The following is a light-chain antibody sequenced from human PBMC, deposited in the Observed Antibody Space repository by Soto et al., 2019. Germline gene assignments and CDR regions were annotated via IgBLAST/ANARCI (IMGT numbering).Light chain of an antibody. CDR1: QSVGSNY. CDR3: QQYGSSIQT. Sequence: EIVLTQFPGTLSLSPGERATLSCRASQSVGSNYLAWYQQRPGQPPNLLIFGASHRAPDIPDRFSGSGSGTDFTLTISRLEPEDFAVYYCQQYGSSIQTFGQGTKLEIK. J-gene: IGKJ1*01. CDR2: GAS. V-gene: IGKV3-20*01.